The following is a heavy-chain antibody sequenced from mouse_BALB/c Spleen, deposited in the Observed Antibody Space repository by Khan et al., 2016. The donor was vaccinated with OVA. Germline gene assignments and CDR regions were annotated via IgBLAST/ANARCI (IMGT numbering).Heavy chain of an antibody. CDR1: GYSITSDYA. D-gene: IGHD2-4*01. CDR2: ISYSGST. CDR3: ARWDYDAPNY. Sequence: DVKLQESGPGLVKPSQSLSLTCTVTGYSITSDYAWNWIRQFPGNKLEWMGFISYSGSTSYNPSLKSRISITRDTTKNQFFLQLNSVTTEDTATXYCARWDYDAPNYWGQGTTLTVSS. J-gene: IGHJ2*01. V-gene: IGHV3-2*02.